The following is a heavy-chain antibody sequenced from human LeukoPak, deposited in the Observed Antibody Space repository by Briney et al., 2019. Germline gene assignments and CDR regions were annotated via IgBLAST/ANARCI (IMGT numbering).Heavy chain of an antibody. D-gene: IGHD4-17*01. Sequence: GGSLRLSCAASGFTFSSNYMSWVRQAPGKGLEWGSVIYSGGSTYYSDSVKGRFTISREKSKNKMYLQRNSRRAEDKAVYYCGSSADYGDTDYWGQGTLVTVSS. V-gene: IGHV3-53*01. CDR2: IYSGGST. CDR1: GFTFSSNY. CDR3: GSSADYGDTDY. J-gene: IGHJ4*02.